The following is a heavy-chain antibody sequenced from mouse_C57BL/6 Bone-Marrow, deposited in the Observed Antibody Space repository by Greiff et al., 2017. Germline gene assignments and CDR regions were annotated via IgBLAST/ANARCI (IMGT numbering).Heavy chain of an antibody. CDR3: AREPWFAY. CDR2: INPSTGGT. Sequence: DVQLQESGPELVKPGASVKISCKASGYSFTGYYMNWVKQSPEKSLEWIGEINPSTGGTTYNQKFKAKATLTVDKPSSTAYMQLKSLTSEDSAVYYCAREPWFAYWGQGTLVTVSA. J-gene: IGHJ3*01. V-gene: IGHV1-42*01. CDR1: GYSFTGYY.